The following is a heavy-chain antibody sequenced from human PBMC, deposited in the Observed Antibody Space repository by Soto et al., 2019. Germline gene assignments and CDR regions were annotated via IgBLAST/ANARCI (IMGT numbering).Heavy chain of an antibody. J-gene: IGHJ4*02. D-gene: IGHD6-6*01. Sequence: QVQLQESGPGLVKPSQNLSLTCTVSGGSISSDDYYWTWIRQAPGEGLEWIGYIYYSGRTLYNPSLESRVTISIDTSKNQFSLKLVSVSAADTAVYYCARDRSNSPDFFDDWGQGTLVTVSS. CDR3: ARDRSNSPDFFDD. V-gene: IGHV4-30-4*01. CDR2: IYYSGRT. CDR1: GGSISSDDYY.